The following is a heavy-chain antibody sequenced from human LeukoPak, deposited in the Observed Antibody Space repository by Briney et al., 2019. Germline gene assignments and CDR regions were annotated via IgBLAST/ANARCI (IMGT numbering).Heavy chain of an antibody. CDR1: GGSFSGYY. CDR2: INHSGST. D-gene: IGHD3-10*01. J-gene: IGHJ6*03. V-gene: IGHV4-34*01. Sequence: PSETLSLTCAVYGGSFSGYYWSWIRQPPGKGLEWIGEINHSGSTNYNPSLKSRVTISVDTSKNQFSLKVSSVTAADTAVYYCARCYYGSGSLYYYYYYMVVWGKGTTVTVSS. CDR3: ARCYYGSGSLYYYYYYMVV.